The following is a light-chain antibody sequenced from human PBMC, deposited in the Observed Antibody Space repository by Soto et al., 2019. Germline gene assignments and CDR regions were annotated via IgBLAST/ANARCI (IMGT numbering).Light chain of an antibody. V-gene: IGKV3-15*01. CDR2: GAS. CDR3: QQYHSSPPT. CDR1: QSVSSN. Sequence: EIVMTQSPATLSVSPGARDPLSCRASQSVSSNLAWYQQKPGQAPRLLIYGASTRATGIPARFSGSGSGTDFTLTISRLEPEDFAVYYCQQYHSSPPTFGQGTKVDIK. J-gene: IGKJ1*01.